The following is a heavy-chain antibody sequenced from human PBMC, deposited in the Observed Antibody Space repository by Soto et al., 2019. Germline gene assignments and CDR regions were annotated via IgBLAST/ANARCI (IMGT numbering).Heavy chain of an antibody. J-gene: IGHJ6*02. V-gene: IGHV2-70*18. D-gene: IGHD3-22*01. CDR2: IDWDDDK. CDR3: ARLTYYYDSSGYGGMDV. Sequence: LTCTVSGGSISSYYWSWIRQPPGKALEWLALIDWDDDKYYSTSLKTRLTTSKDTSKNQVVLTMTNMDPVDTATYYCARLTYYYDSSGYGGMDVWGQGTTVTVSS. CDR1: GGSISSYY.